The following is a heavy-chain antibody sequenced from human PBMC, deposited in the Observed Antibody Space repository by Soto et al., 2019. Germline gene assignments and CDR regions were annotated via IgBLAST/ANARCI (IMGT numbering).Heavy chain of an antibody. J-gene: IGHJ1*01. Sequence: PSETLPLTCRCSGAYISYFCWSCIRQPSGKWLEWIVRITINGNTQNNPSLKSRVTMSIDTSMNHFSLSLQSATDADTALYYCAREPGENWTYEAHWGPGTLVTVSS. CDR2: ITINGNT. V-gene: IGHV4-4*07. CDR3: AREPGENWTYEAH. CDR1: GAYISYFC. D-gene: IGHD1-7*01.